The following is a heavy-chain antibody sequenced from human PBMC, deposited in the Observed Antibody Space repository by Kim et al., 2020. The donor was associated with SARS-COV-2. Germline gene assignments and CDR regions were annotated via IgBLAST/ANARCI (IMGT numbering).Heavy chain of an antibody. CDR1: GFTFGDYA. Sequence: GGSLRLSCAASGFTFGDYAMHWVRQAPGKGLEWVSGISWNSGSIGYADSVKGRFTISRDNAKNSLYLQMNSLRAEDTALYYCAKAWGVLWFGQDGMDVWGQGTTVTVSS. D-gene: IGHD3-10*01. CDR2: ISWNSGSI. V-gene: IGHV3-9*01. CDR3: AKAWGVLWFGQDGMDV. J-gene: IGHJ6*02.